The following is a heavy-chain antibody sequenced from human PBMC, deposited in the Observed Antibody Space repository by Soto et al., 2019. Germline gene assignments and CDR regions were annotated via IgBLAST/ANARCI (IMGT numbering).Heavy chain of an antibody. CDR2: IVVGSGNT. V-gene: IGHV1-58*01. J-gene: IGHJ6*02. Sequence: SVKVSCKASGFTFTSSAVQWVRQARGQRLEWIGWIVVGSGNTNYAQKFQERVTITRDMSTSTAYMELSSLRSEDTAVYYCAADLYCSSTSCTSDYYYYYGMDVWGQGTTVTVSS. CDR1: GFTFTSSA. CDR3: AADLYCSSTSCTSDYYYYYGMDV. D-gene: IGHD2-2*01.